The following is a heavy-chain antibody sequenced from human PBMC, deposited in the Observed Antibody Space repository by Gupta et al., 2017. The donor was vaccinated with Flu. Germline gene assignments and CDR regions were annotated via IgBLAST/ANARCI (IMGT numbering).Heavy chain of an antibody. V-gene: IGHV3-21*06. CDR2: ISSGSSYI. CDR3: ARDHDDSKQNGGCMDV. Sequence: YNMSWVRQAPGRGLEGVSHISSGSSYIYYADSVKGRFTISRDNEKNSLYLKMNSLRDEDTAVYYCARDHDDSKQNGGCMDVWGQGTTVTVSS. J-gene: IGHJ6*02. D-gene: IGHD3-16*01. CDR1: YN.